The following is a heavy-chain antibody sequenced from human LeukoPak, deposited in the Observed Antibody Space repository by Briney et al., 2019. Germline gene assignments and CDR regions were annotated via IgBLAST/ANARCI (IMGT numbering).Heavy chain of an antibody. CDR1: GYSFTSYW. V-gene: IGHV5-51*01. J-gene: IGHJ5*02. Sequence: GESLKISCKGSGYSFTSYWIGWVRRMPGKGLEWMGIIYPGDSDTRYSPSFQGQVTISADKSISTAYLQWSSLKASDTAMYYCARLEGSATVTTHWFDPWGQGTQVTVSS. CDR2: IYPGDSDT. D-gene: IGHD4-17*01. CDR3: ARLEGSATVTTHWFDP.